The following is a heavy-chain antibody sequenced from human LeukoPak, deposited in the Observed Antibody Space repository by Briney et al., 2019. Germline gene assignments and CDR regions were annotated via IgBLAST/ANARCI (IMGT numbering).Heavy chain of an antibody. V-gene: IGHV4-34*01. CDR2: INHSGST. CDR3: ARGFPRWYYGMDV. CDR1: GGSFSGYY. Sequence: SETLSLTCAVYGGSFSGYYWSWIRQPPGKGLEWIGEINHSGSTNYNPSLKSRVTISVDTSKNQFSLKLSPVTAADTAVYYCARGFPRWYYGMDVWGQGTTVTVSS. D-gene: IGHD2/OR15-2a*01. J-gene: IGHJ6*02.